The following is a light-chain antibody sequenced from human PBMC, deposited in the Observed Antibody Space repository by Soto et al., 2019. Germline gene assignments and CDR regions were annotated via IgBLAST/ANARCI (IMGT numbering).Light chain of an antibody. CDR2: GAS. V-gene: IGKV3-20*01. J-gene: IGKJ2*01. CDR3: QQYNNWPYT. CDR1: QSVSGSY. Sequence: ENVLTQSPGTLSLSPGERATLSCRASQSVSGSYLAWYQQKPGQAPRLLIYGASSRATGIPDRFSGSASGTDFTLTISSLQSEDFAVYYCQQYNNWPYTFGQGTKVDIK.